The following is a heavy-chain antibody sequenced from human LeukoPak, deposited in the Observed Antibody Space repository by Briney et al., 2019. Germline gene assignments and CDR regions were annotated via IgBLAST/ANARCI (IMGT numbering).Heavy chain of an antibody. V-gene: IGHV3-21*01. J-gene: IGHJ4*02. CDR3: ARGMPFDY. D-gene: IGHD2-2*01. CDR1: GFTFSGYS. Sequence: GASLRLSCAASGFTFSGYSMNWVRQAPGKGLEGVSIISSGSSHIYDADSAKGRFTISRDNAKNSLYLQMNSLRPEDTAVYYCARGMPFDYWGQGTLVTVSS. CDR2: ISSGSSHI.